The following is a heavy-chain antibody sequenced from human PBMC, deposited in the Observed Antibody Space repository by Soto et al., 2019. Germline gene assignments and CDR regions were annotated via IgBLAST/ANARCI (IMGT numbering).Heavy chain of an antibody. CDR1: GFSLTTSGVG. V-gene: IGHV2-5*02. D-gene: IGHD4-17*01. Sequence: QIPLKESGPTLVHPTPTLTLTFTVSGFSLTTSGVGVGWIRQPPGQALEWLALIYWDGDKRYSPSLKSRLTITKDNSNNQEVLTMTNMDPADTATYFCAHRTATVTWWIDPWGQGTLGTVSS. J-gene: IGHJ5*02. CDR2: IYWDGDK. CDR3: AHRTATVTWWIDP.